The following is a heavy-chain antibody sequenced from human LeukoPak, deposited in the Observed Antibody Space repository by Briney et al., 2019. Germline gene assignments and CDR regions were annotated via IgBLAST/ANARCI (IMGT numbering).Heavy chain of an antibody. CDR3: ARELRGYSGYCDY. Sequence: GGSLRLSCAASGFTFSSYAMHWVRQAPGKGLEYVSAISSNGGSTYYANSLKGRFTISRDNSKNTLYLQMGSLRAEDMAVYYCARELRGYSGYCDYWGQGTLVTVSS. D-gene: IGHD5-12*01. V-gene: IGHV3-64*01. J-gene: IGHJ4*02. CDR2: ISSNGGST. CDR1: GFTFSSYA.